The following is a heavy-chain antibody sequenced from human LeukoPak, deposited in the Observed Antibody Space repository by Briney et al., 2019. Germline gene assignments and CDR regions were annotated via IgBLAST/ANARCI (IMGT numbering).Heavy chain of an antibody. J-gene: IGHJ4*02. CDR1: GGSISSGGYS. CDR2: IYHSGST. Sequence: SETLSLTCAVSGGSISSGGYSWSWIRQPPGKGLEWIGYIYHSGSTYYNPSLKSRVTISVDTSKNQFSLKLSSVTAADTAVYYCARGTSDGMFDYWGQGTLVTVSS. CDR3: ARGTSDGMFDY. V-gene: IGHV4-30-2*01.